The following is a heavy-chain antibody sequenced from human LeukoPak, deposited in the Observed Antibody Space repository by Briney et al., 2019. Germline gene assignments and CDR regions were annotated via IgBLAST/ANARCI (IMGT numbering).Heavy chain of an antibody. V-gene: IGHV1-2*02. CDR2: INPNSGGT. J-gene: IGHJ4*02. Sequence: ASVKVSCTASGYTFTGYYMHWVRQAPGQGLEWMGWINPNSGGTNYAQKFQGRVTMTRDTSISTAYMELSRLRSDDTAVYYCARPLGYSSSWPPDYWGQGTLVTVSS. CDR3: ARPLGYSSSWPPDY. D-gene: IGHD6-13*01. CDR1: GYTFTGYY.